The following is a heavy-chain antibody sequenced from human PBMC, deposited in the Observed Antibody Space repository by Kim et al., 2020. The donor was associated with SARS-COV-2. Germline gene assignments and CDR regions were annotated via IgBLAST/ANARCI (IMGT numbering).Heavy chain of an antibody. J-gene: IGHJ6*02. V-gene: IGHV4-39*01. Sequence: TYYNPSLKSRVTISVDTSKSQFSLKLSSVTAADTAVYYCARLRRGYSMDVWGQGTTVTVSS. CDR3: ARLRRGYSMDV. D-gene: IGHD2-15*01. CDR2: T.